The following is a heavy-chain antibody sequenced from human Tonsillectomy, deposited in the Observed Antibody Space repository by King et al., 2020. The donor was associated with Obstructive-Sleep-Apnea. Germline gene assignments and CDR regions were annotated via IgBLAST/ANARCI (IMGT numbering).Heavy chain of an antibody. CDR1: GFPFSDYY. D-gene: IGHD4-23*01. V-gene: IGHV3-11*01. CDR3: VRDPGGPSIFDY. Sequence: QQQLVQSGGGLVKPGGSLRLSCAASGFPFSDYYMNWIRQAPGKGLEWVSFISNTGSTIYYADSVKGRFTISRDSVKNSLYLQMNSLRADDTAVYYCVRDPGGPSIFDYWGQGTLVTVSS. J-gene: IGHJ4*02. CDR2: ISNTGSTI.